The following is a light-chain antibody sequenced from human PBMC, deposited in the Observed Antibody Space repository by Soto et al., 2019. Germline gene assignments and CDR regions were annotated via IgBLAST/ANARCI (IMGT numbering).Light chain of an antibody. CDR1: SSDVGGYNY. CDR2: DVS. J-gene: IGLJ2*01. Sequence: QSALTQPRSVSGSPGQSVTITCTGTSSDVGGYNYVSWYQQHPGKAPKLMIYDVSKRPSGVPDRFSGSKSGNTASLTISGLQAEDAADYYCCSYAGSYTHVVFGGGTKLTVL. V-gene: IGLV2-11*01. CDR3: CSYAGSYTHVV.